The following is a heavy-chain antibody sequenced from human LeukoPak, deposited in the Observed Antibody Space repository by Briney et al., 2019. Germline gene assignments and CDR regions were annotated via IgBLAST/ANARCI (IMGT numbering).Heavy chain of an antibody. CDR3: ASWSTRYGDADAFDI. CDR1: GNSFSGYH. CDR2: INPNRGGT. V-gene: IGHV1-2*02. J-gene: IGHJ3*02. Sequence: ASVKVSCKASGNSFSGYHMHWVRQAPGQGLEWMGWINPNRGGTNYAQKFQGRVTLTRDTSISTDYMELSRLRSDDTAVFYCASWSTRYGDADAFDIWGQGTMVTVS. D-gene: IGHD2-15*01.